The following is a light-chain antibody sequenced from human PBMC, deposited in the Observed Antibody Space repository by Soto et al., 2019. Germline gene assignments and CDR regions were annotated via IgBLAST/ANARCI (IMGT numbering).Light chain of an antibody. CDR1: QGISSR. V-gene: IGKV1-12*01. J-gene: IGKJ4*01. CDR2: AAS. CDR3: QQANSFPLT. Sequence: DIQMTQSPSSVSASVGDRVTITCRASQGISSRLAWYQQKPGKAPNLLIYAASNLQSGVPSRFRGSGSETYFTLTIGRLQPEDFATSYCQQANSFPLTFGGGTKVEIK.